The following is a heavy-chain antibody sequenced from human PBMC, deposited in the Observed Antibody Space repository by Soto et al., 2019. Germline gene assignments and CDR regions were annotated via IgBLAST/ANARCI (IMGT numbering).Heavy chain of an antibody. CDR1: GGSISSYY. D-gene: IGHD3-3*01. V-gene: IGHV4-59*01. Sequence: QTLSLTFTVSGGSISSYYWSWIRQKPGKGLEWIGYIYYSGITNYNPSLKSRVTISVDTSKNQFSLKLSSVTAADTAVYYCARRITPDFWSCYYDYYYYYMDVWGKGTTVTVSS. CDR2: IYYSGIT. CDR3: ARRITPDFWSCYYDYYYYYMDV. J-gene: IGHJ6*03.